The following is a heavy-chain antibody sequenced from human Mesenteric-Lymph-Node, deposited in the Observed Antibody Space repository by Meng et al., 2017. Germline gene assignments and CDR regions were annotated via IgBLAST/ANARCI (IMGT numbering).Heavy chain of an antibody. CDR1: GYTFTSYY. CDR3: ASSSGSYDTIDY. D-gene: IGHD1-26*01. V-gene: IGHV1-69*13. Sequence: SVKVSCKASGYTFTSYYMHWVRQAPGQGLEWMGGIIPIFGTANYAQKFQGRVTITADESTSTAYMELSSLRSEDTAVYYCASSSGSYDTIDYWGQGTLVTVSS. CDR2: IIPIFGTA. J-gene: IGHJ4*02.